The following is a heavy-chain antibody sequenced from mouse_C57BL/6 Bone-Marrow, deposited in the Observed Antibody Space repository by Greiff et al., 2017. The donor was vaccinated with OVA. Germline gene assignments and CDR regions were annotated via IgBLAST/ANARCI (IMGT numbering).Heavy chain of an antibody. Sequence: EVQLVESGGGLVQPGGSLKLSCAASGFTFSDYGMAWVRQAPRKGPEWVAFISNLAYSIYYADTVTGRFTISRENAKNTLYLEMSSLRSEDTAMYYCARGGYYAYWGQGTLVTVSA. CDR2: ISNLAYSI. D-gene: IGHD2-3*01. V-gene: IGHV5-15*01. J-gene: IGHJ3*01. CDR1: GFTFSDYG. CDR3: ARGGYYAY.